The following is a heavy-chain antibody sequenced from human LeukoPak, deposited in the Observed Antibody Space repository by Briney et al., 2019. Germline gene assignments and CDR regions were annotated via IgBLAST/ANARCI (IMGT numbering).Heavy chain of an antibody. CDR1: GGSFSGYY. J-gene: IGHJ4*02. CDR2: INHSGGT. V-gene: IGHV4-34*01. CDR3: ARGHPLLDY. D-gene: IGHD2-21*02. Sequence: PSETLSLTCAVYGGSFSGYYWTWLRQPPGKGLEWIGEINHSGGTNYNPSLKSRVPISVDTSKNQFSLKLSSVTAADSAVYYCARGHPLLDYWGQGTLVTVSS.